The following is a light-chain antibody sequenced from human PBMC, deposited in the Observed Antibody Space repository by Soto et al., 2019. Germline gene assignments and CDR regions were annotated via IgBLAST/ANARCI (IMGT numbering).Light chain of an antibody. Sequence: QSALTQPASVSGSPGQSITISCAGTSSDVGAYNYVSWHQHHPGKAPKLMIYDVNTRPSGDSNRFSGSKSGNTASLTISGLQAEDEADYYCSSWTSGATDVFGSGTKLTVL. J-gene: IGLJ1*01. CDR2: DVN. V-gene: IGLV2-14*03. CDR1: SSDVGAYNY. CDR3: SSWTSGATDV.